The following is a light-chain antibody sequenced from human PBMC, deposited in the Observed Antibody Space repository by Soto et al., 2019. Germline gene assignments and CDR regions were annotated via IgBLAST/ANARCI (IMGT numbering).Light chain of an antibody. V-gene: IGLV2-14*01. CDR3: SSYTSSGTYVV. CDR1: SSDVGGYNY. Sequence: QAVVTQPASVSGSPGQSITISCTGTSSDVGGYNYVSWYQQHPGKAPKLMIYDVSNRPSGVSNRFSGSKSGNTASLTISGLQAEDEADYYCSSYTSSGTYVVFGGGTKVTVL. J-gene: IGLJ2*01. CDR2: DVS.